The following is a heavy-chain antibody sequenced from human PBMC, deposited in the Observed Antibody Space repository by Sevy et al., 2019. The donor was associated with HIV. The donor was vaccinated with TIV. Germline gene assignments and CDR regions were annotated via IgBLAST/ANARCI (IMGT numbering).Heavy chain of an antibody. D-gene: IGHD3-22*01. Sequence: GGSLRLSCAASGFTFSSYGMHRVRQAPGKGLEWVALIWYDGSNKYYADSVKGRFTISRDNSKNTLYLQMYSLGAEDTAVYYCVSGAYYYESRTENFDYWGQGTLVTVSS. CDR2: IWYDGSNK. CDR3: VSGAYYYESRTENFDY. V-gene: IGHV3-33*01. CDR1: GFTFSSYG. J-gene: IGHJ4*02.